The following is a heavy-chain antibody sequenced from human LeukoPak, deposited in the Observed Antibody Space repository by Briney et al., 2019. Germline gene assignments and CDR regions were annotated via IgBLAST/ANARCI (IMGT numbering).Heavy chain of an antibody. Sequence: PSETLSLTCAVSGASISSNNWWSWVRQPPGKGLEWIGEIYHSGSTNYNPSLKSRVTISVDTSKNQFSLKLSSVTAADTAVYYCAGGYSSSWPDYWGQGTLVTVSS. CDR2: IYHSGST. D-gene: IGHD6-6*01. CDR3: AGGYSSSWPDY. V-gene: IGHV4-4*02. CDR1: GASISSNNW. J-gene: IGHJ4*02.